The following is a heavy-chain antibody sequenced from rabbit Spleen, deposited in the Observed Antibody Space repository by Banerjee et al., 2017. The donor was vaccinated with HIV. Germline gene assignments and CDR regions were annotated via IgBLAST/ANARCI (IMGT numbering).Heavy chain of an antibody. J-gene: IGHJ4*01. CDR2: INMVTGKS. CDR3: ARGSAAMTMVITGFYFNL. D-gene: IGHD2-1*01. V-gene: IGHV1S45*01. CDR1: GIDFSTSYY. Sequence: QEQLVESGGGLVQPEGSLTLTCTASGIDFSTSYYMCWVRQAPGKGLEWIACINMVTGKSVYASWAKGRFILSRTSSTKVTLQMTSLTAADTATYFCARGSAAMTMVITGFYFNLWGPGTLVTVS.